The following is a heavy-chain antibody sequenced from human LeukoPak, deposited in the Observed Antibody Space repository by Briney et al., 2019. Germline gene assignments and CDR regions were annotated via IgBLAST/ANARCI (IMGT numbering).Heavy chain of an antibody. CDR1: GFTFSSYG. V-gene: IGHV3-30*18. CDR3: AKGVYYYDSSGYGFFDY. D-gene: IGHD3-22*01. Sequence: PGGSLRLSCAASGFTFSSYGMHWVRQAPGKGLEWVAVISYDGSNKYYADSVKGRSTISRDNSKNTLYLQMNSLRAEDTAVYYCAKGVYYYDSSGYGFFDYWGQGTLVTVSS. J-gene: IGHJ4*02. CDR2: ISYDGSNK.